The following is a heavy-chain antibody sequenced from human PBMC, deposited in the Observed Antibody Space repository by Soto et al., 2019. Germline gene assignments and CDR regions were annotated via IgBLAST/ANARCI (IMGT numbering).Heavy chain of an antibody. D-gene: IGHD2-15*01. Sequence: LRLSCEGSGFTFSDYYISWIRQAPGKGLEWISYSSNSGTFSRYADSVKGRFSISRDNTKNLLYLQMNSLRAEDTAVYYCARGVAGDYWGQGTLVTVSS. CDR1: GFTFSDYY. CDR3: ARGVAGDY. CDR2: SSNSGTFS. J-gene: IGHJ4*02. V-gene: IGHV3-11*06.